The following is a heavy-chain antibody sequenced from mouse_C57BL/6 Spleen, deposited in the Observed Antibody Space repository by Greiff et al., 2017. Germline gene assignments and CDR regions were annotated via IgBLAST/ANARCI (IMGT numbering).Heavy chain of an antibody. J-gene: IGHJ4*01. CDR1: GYTFTSYW. CDR3: TEAQATNYYAMDY. V-gene: IGHV1-5*01. Sequence: VQLQQSGTVLARPGASVKMSCKTSGYTFTSYWMHWVKQRPGQGLEWIGAIYPGNSDTSYNQKFKGKAKLTAVTSASTAYMELSSLTNEDSAVYYCTEAQATNYYAMDYWGQGTSVTVSS. D-gene: IGHD3-2*02. CDR2: IYPGNSDT.